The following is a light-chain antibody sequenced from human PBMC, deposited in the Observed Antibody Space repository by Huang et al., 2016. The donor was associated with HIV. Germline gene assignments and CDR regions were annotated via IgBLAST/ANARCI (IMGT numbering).Light chain of an antibody. V-gene: IGKV3-11*01. Sequence: IVLTQSPGTLSLSPGEGATLSCRTSQSVDSSLAWYQQKPGQHPRLVIYDASNTATGVPARFSGSGSGTDFSLTISSLEPEDFAVYYCQQRKNWPLTFGGGTKVEIK. CDR2: DAS. J-gene: IGKJ4*01. CDR3: QQRKNWPLT. CDR1: QSVDSS.